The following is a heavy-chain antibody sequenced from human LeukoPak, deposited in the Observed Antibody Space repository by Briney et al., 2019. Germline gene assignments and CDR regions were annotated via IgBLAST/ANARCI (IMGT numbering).Heavy chain of an antibody. Sequence: PSETLSLTCAVYGGSFSGYYWGWIRQPPGKGLEWIGEINHSGSTNYNPSLKSRVTISVDTSKNQFSLKLSSVTAADTAVYYCARGGGYYDYVWGSYRHLDYWGQGTLVTVSS. J-gene: IGHJ4*02. V-gene: IGHV4-34*01. D-gene: IGHD3-16*02. CDR3: ARGGGYYDYVWGSYRHLDY. CDR2: INHSGST. CDR1: GGSFSGYY.